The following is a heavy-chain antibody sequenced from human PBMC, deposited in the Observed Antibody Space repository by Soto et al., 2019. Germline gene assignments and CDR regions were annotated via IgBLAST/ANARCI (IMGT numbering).Heavy chain of an antibody. Sequence: PSQTLSLTCAISGDSVSSNSATWNWIRQSPSRGPEWLGRTYYRSRWYNEYAGSVKSRITINPDTSKNQFSLQLNSVTPEDTAVYYCSRQGSSSALYQGMDVWGQGTTVTVS. D-gene: IGHD6-19*01. J-gene: IGHJ6*02. V-gene: IGHV6-1*01. CDR3: SRQGSSSALYQGMDV. CDR1: GDSVSSNSAT. CDR2: TYYRSRWYN.